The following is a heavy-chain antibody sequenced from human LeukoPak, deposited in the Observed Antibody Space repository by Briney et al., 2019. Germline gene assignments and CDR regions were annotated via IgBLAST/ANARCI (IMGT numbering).Heavy chain of an antibody. D-gene: IGHD4-17*01. CDR2: ISSSTSTI. CDR3: ASLYGEVLDY. J-gene: IGHJ4*02. Sequence: PGGSLRLSCAASGFTFSSYSMNWVRRAPGKGLEWVSYISSSTSTIYYADSVKGRFTISRDNAKNSLYLQMNSLRVEDTAVYYCASLYGEVLDYWGQGTLVTVSS. V-gene: IGHV3-48*01. CDR1: GFTFSSYS.